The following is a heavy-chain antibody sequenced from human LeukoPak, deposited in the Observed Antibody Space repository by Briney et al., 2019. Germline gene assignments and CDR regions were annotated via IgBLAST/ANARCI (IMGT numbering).Heavy chain of an antibody. Sequence: SETLSLTCAVYGGSFSGYYWSWIRQPPGKGLEWIGEINHSGSTNYNPSLKSRVTISVDTSKNQFSLKLSSVTAADTAVYYCARGGPAVGYYYYCMDVWGKGTMVTVSS. CDR3: ARGGPAVGYYYYCMDV. CDR2: INHSGST. CDR1: GGSFSGYY. V-gene: IGHV4-34*01. D-gene: IGHD4-23*01. J-gene: IGHJ6*03.